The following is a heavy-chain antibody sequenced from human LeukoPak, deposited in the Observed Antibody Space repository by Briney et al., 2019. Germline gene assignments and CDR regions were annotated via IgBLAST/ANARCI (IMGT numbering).Heavy chain of an antibody. V-gene: IGHV3-23*01. Sequence: GGSLRLSCAASGFTFSSYAMSWVRQAPGKGLEWVSAISGSGGSTYYADSVKGRFTISRDNSKNTLYLQMNSLRAEDTAVYYCARESCSGGSCYSRIVAFDIWGQGTMVTVSS. CDR2: ISGSGGST. CDR3: ARESCSGGSCYSRIVAFDI. D-gene: IGHD2-15*01. CDR1: GFTFSSYA. J-gene: IGHJ3*02.